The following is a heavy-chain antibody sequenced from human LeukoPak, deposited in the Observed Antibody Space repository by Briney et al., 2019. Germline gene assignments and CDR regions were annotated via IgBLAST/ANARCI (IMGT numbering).Heavy chain of an antibody. V-gene: IGHV4-59*01. CDR1: GGSISSYY. CDR2: IYYSGST. D-gene: IGHD1-26*01. CDR3: ARGLGWELPLDHYYYGMDV. Sequence: SETLSLTCTVSGGSISSYYWSWIRQPPGKGLEWIGYIYYSGSTNYNPSLKSRVTISVDTSKNQFSLKLSSVTAADTAVYYCARGLGWELPLDHYYYGMDVWGQGTTVTVSS. J-gene: IGHJ6*02.